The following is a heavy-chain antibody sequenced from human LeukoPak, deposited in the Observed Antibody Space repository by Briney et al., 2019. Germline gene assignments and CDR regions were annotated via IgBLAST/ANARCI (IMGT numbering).Heavy chain of an antibody. CDR3: ARGLGSSSWTFDY. D-gene: IGHD6-13*01. V-gene: IGHV1-2*02. CDR1: GYTFTGYY. J-gene: IGHJ4*02. Sequence: ASVTVSCKASGYTFTGYYMHWVRQAPGQGLEWMTWINPNSGGTNYAQKFQGRVTMTRDTSISTAYMELSSLTSDDTAVYYCARGLGSSSWTFDYWGQGTLVTVSS. CDR2: INPNSGGT.